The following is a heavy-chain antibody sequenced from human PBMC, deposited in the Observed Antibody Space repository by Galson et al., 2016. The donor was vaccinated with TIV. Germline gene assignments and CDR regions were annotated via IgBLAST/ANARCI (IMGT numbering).Heavy chain of an antibody. J-gene: IGHJ6*02. V-gene: IGHV1-18*01. CDR3: ARDTPSLLAAATMDL. D-gene: IGHD6-25*01. Sequence: SVKVSCKASGYIFNNFGVSWVRQAPGQGLEWMAWISVYNGNTNYAQSLQGRVTLTTDTSTSTAYMELRSLRSDDTAVYYCARDTPSLLAAATMDLWGQGATVTVSS. CDR1: GYIFNNFG. CDR2: ISVYNGNT.